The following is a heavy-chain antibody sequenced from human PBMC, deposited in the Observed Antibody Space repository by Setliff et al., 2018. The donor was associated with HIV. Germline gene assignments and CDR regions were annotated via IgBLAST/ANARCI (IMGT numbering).Heavy chain of an antibody. J-gene: IGHJ5*02. Sequence: SETLSLTCTLSGGSFGVYRWSWIRQSAGRGLEWIGRIDSSGTTDYKPSLNGLVAISVDTSRNQFSLSVTSVTAADTAVYFCARDRHSSGLGSYGPWGPGILVTVSS. D-gene: IGHD3-10*01. V-gene: IGHV4-4*07. CDR2: IDSSGTT. CDR3: ARDRHSSGLGSYGP. CDR1: GGSFGVYR.